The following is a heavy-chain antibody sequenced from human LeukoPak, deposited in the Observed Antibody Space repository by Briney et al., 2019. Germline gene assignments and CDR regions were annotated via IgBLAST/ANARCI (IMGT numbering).Heavy chain of an antibody. Sequence: ASVKVSCKASGYTFTGYYMHWVRQAPGQGLEWMGWINPNSGGTNYAQKFQGRVTMTRDTSISTAYMELSRLRSDDTAVYYCARGDIVVVPAATGAFDIWGQGTMVTVSS. CDR2: INPNSGGT. CDR1: GYTFTGYY. J-gene: IGHJ3*02. CDR3: ARGDIVVVPAATGAFDI. V-gene: IGHV1-2*02. D-gene: IGHD2-2*01.